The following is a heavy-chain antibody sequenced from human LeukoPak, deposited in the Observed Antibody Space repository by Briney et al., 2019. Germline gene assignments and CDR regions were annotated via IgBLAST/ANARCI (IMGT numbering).Heavy chain of an antibody. CDR1: GGSVSSGSYY. Sequence: SETLSLTCTVSGGSVSSGSYYWSWIRQPPGKGLEWIGYFYYSGSTNYNPSLKSRVTISVDTSKNQFSLKVSSVTAADTAVYYCARHTDYSSSFNYWGQGTLVTVSS. CDR3: ARHTDYSSSFNY. CDR2: FYYSGST. V-gene: IGHV4-61*01. D-gene: IGHD6-13*01. J-gene: IGHJ4*02.